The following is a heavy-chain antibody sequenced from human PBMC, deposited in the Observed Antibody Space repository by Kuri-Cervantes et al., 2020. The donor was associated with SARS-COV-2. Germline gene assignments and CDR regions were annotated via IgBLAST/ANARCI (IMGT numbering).Heavy chain of an antibody. Sequence: GESLKISCAASGFTFSSYAMHWVRQAPGKGLVWASRINSDGSSTSYADSVKGRFTISRDNAKNTLYLQMNSLRAEDTAVYYCARPPPGYCSSTSCYTGGDFDLWGRGTLVTVSS. CDR1: GFTFSSYA. D-gene: IGHD2-2*02. CDR3: ARPPPGYCSSTSCYTGGDFDL. J-gene: IGHJ2*01. CDR2: INSDGSST. V-gene: IGHV3-74*01.